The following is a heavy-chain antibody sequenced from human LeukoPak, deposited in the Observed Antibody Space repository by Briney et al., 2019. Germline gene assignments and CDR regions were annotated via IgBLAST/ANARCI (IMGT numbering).Heavy chain of an antibody. J-gene: IGHJ5*02. D-gene: IGHD2-2*01. CDR3: ARVVIVVVPAAPGGNNWFDP. CDR1: GVSISSGGYY. V-gene: IGHV4-31*03. CDR2: IYYSGST. Sequence: SETLSLTCTVSGVSISSGGYYWRWIRQHPGKGLEWIGYIYYSGSTYYNPSLKSRVTISVDTSKNQFSLKLSSVTAADTAVYYCARVVIVVVPAAPGGNNWFDPWGQGTLVTVSS.